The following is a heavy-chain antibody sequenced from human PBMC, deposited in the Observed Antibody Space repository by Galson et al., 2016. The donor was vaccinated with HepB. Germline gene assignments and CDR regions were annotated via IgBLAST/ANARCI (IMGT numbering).Heavy chain of an antibody. J-gene: IGHJ5*01. CDR2: IYHSGST. CDR1: GDSISSPYW. D-gene: IGHD3-16*01. CDR3: ARSGGATRIDS. Sequence: SETLSLTCAVSGDSISSPYWWSCVRQAPGKGLEWIGEIYHSGSTHYNPSLMSRVTISVDKSKNQFSMKLTSVTAADTAVSYCARSGGATRIDSWGQGTLVTVSS. V-gene: IGHV4-4*02.